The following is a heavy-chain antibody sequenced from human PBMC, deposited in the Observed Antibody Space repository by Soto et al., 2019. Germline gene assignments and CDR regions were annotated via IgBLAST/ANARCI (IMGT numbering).Heavy chain of an antibody. D-gene: IGHD6-19*01. Sequence: PSETLSLTCTVSGASTSGNYWSWVRQPPGKGLEWIGYIYDSGSTNYSPSLQSRVTMSVDRSKNQFSLALTSVTAADTALYFCARYRRGTGWYYLDYWGQG. CDR1: GASTSGNY. CDR3: ARYRRGTGWYYLDY. J-gene: IGHJ4*02. CDR2: IYDSGST. V-gene: IGHV4-59*13.